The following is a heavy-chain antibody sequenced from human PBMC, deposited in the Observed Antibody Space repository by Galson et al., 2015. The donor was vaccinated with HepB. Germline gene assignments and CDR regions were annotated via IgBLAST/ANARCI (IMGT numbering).Heavy chain of an antibody. D-gene: IGHD5-24*01. Sequence: ASGSTFSRYAMSWVRQAPGKGLEWVSAISGSGGSTYYADSVKGRFTISRDNSKNTLYLQMNSLRAEDTAVYYCAKDQNGYKYWGQGTLVTVSS. CDR2: ISGSGGST. V-gene: IGHV3-23*01. CDR3: AKDQNGYKY. CDR1: GSTFSRYA. J-gene: IGHJ4*02.